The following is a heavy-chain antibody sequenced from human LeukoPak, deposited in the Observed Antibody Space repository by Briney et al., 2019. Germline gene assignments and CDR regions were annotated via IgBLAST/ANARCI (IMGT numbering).Heavy chain of an antibody. D-gene: IGHD6-19*01. CDR1: GGSISSSSYY. Sequence: PSETLSLTCTVSGGSISSSSYYWGWIRQPPGKGLEWIGYIYYSGSTNYNPSLKSRVTISVDTSKNQFSLKLSSVTAADTAVYYCARVGNLRSSGLYYFDYWGQGTLVTVSS. J-gene: IGHJ4*02. CDR3: ARVGNLRSSGLYYFDY. CDR2: IYYSGST. V-gene: IGHV4-61*05.